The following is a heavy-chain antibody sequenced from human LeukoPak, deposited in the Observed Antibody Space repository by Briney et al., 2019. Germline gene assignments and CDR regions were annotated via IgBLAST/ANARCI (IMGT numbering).Heavy chain of an antibody. CDR3: ARDQTSWFDP. V-gene: IGHV1-69*13. Sequence: GASVKVSCKASGGTFSSYATSWVRQAPGQGLEWMGGIIPIFGTANYAQKFQGRVTITADESTSTAYMELSSLRSEDTAVYYCARDQTSWFDPWGQGTLVTVSS. CDR2: IIPIFGTA. J-gene: IGHJ5*02. CDR1: GGTFSSYA.